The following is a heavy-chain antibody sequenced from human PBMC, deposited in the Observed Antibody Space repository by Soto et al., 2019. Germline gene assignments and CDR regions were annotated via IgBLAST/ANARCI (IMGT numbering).Heavy chain of an antibody. CDR2: IYYSGST. Sequence: SETLSLTCTVSGGSISSYYWSWIRQPLGKGLEWIGYIYYSGSTNYNPSLKSRVTISVDTSKNQFSLKLSSVTAADTAVYYCARDYYDSSGYYYYFDYWGQGTLVTVSS. D-gene: IGHD3-22*01. CDR1: GGSISSYY. J-gene: IGHJ4*02. CDR3: ARDYYDSSGYYYYFDY. V-gene: IGHV4-59*01.